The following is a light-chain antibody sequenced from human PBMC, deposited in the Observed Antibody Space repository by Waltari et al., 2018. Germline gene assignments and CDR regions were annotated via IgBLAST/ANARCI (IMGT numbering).Light chain of an antibody. Sequence: SYELTQPPSVSVSPGQTARITCSGDALPTRYAHWYQHKPGQAPVMVIYKDSERPSGIPERFSGSSSGTTVTLTITGVQAEDEADCHCQSTDTSDSVVFGGGTKLTVL. J-gene: IGLJ2*01. CDR1: ALPTRY. V-gene: IGLV3-25*03. CDR2: KDS. CDR3: QSTDTSDSVV.